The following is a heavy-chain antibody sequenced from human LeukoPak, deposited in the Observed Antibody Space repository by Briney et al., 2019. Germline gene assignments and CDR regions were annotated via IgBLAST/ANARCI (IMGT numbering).Heavy chain of an antibody. CDR3: ARRSGGWFDP. J-gene: IGHJ5*02. CDR1: GYAFTSYA. Sequence: ASVKVSCKASGYAFTSYAVTWVRQAPGQGLEWMGWISAYNGNTDYAQKFQGRVTMTTDTSTNTAYMELRSLRSDDTAMYYCARRSGGWFDPWGQGTLVTVPS. CDR2: ISAYNGNT. V-gene: IGHV1-18*01. D-gene: IGHD2-15*01.